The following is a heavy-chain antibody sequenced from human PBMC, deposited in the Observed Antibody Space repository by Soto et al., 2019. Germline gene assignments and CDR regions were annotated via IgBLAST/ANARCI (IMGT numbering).Heavy chain of an antibody. CDR1: RFSFTNAW. D-gene: IGHD1-26*01. CDR2: IKSKTDGGTA. V-gene: IGHV3-15*01. Sequence: EVQLVESGGGFVQPGGSLRLSCVASRFSFTNAWMIWVRQAPGKGPEWVGRIKSKTDGGTADYAAPVKGRFTISRDESQSTRYLHMDSLKTEDTALYHCSTDIGIYGLDIWGQGTTVTVSS. J-gene: IGHJ6*02. CDR3: STDIGIYGLDI.